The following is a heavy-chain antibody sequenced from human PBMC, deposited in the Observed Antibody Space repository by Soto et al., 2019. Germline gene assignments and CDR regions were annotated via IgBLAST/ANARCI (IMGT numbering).Heavy chain of an antibody. CDR1: GYSFTSYW. CDR2: IYPGDSDT. J-gene: IGHJ3*02. CDR3: ARFGGYSRYALHAFDI. Sequence: GEALKISCKGSGYSFTSYWIGWVRQMPGKGLEWMGIIYPGDSDTRYSPSFQGQVTISADKSISTAYLQWSSLKASDTAMYYCARFGGYSRYALHAFDIWGPGTMVTVS. V-gene: IGHV5-51*01. D-gene: IGHD5-12*01.